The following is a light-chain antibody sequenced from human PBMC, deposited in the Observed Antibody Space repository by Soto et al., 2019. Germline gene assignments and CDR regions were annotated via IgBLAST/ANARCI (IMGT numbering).Light chain of an antibody. CDR3: QRYNSAPPFT. V-gene: IGKV1-27*01. Sequence: DIQMTQSPSSLSASVGDRVTITCRASQDISNYLAWYQQKPGNIPKLLIYAASTLQSGVPSRFSGSGSGADSTLTISSLQPEDVATYYCQRYNSAPPFTFGPGTKVDIK. J-gene: IGKJ3*01. CDR1: QDISNY. CDR2: AAS.